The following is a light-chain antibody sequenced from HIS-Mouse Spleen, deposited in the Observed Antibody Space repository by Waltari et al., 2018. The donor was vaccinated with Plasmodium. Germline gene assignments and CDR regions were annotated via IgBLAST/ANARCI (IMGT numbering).Light chain of an antibody. J-gene: IGKJ5*01. CDR1: QSVSSY. V-gene: IGKV3-11*01. Sequence: EIVLTQSPAPLPLSPGERAPLSCRDSQSVSSYLTWYQQKPGQAPRLLIYDASNRATGIPARFSGSGSGTDFTLTISSLEPEDFALYYCQQRSNWPPTFGQGTRLEIK. CDR3: QQRSNWPPT. CDR2: DAS.